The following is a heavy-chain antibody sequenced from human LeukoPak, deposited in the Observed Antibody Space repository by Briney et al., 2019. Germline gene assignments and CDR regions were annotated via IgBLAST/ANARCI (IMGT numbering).Heavy chain of an antibody. V-gene: IGHV3-30-3*01. D-gene: IGHD1-7*01. CDR1: GFTFSSYA. Sequence: GGSLRLSCAASGFTFSSYAMHWVRRAPGKGLEWVAVISYDGSNKYYADSVKGRFTISRDNSKNTLYLQMNSLRAEDTAVYYCARSLYNWNYRYYFDYWGQGTLVTVSS. CDR3: ARSLYNWNYRYYFDY. CDR2: ISYDGSNK. J-gene: IGHJ4*02.